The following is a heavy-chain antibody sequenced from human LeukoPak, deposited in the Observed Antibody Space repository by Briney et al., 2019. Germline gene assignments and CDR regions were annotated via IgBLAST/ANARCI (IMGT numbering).Heavy chain of an antibody. V-gene: IGHV3-23*01. Sequence: PGGSLRLSCAASGFTFSSYWMSWVRQAPGKGLEWVSAISGSGGSTYYADSVKGRFTISRDNSKNTLYLQMNSLRAEDTAVYYCAKSNSPREGIEWLRFWENYYYYMDVWGKGTTVTISS. J-gene: IGHJ6*03. CDR2: ISGSGGST. CDR1: GFTFSSYW. D-gene: IGHD5-12*01. CDR3: AKSNSPREGIEWLRFWENYYYYMDV.